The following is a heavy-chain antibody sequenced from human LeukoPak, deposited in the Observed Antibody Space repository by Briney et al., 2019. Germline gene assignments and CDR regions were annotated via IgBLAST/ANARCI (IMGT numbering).Heavy chain of an antibody. CDR2: IYYSGTN. CDR3: ARIHWRATRYYFDY. D-gene: IGHD1-1*01. CDR1: GGSISISTYY. J-gene: IGHJ4*02. Sequence: SETLSLTCTVSGGSISISTYYWAWIRQPPGKGLEWIGTIYYSGTNYYNPSLKSRLTMSVDTSRNHFSLNLKSVTAADTAVYYCARIHWRATRYYFDYWGQGTLVAVSA. V-gene: IGHV4-39*02.